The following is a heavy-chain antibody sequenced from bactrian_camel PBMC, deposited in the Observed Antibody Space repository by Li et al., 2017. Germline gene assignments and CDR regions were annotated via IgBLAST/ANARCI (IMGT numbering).Heavy chain of an antibody. V-gene: IGHV3S1*01. D-gene: IGHD7*01. J-gene: IGHJ4*01. CDR3: AKALTPAPGYNY. Sequence: VQLVESGGGLVQPGGSLRLSCAAPGFTSNSCGMTWYRQTAGKQREWVSSISTDGNTGYAGSVKGRFTISRDNAKNTLYLQLNSLKTEDSAMYYCAKALTPAPGYNYWGQGTQVTVS. CDR1: GFTSNSCG. CDR2: ISTDGNT.